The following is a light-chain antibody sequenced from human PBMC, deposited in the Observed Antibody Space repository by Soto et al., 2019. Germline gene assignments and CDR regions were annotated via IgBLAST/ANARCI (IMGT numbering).Light chain of an antibody. CDR1: QSVSSN. CDR3: QQYNNWPVT. CDR2: GAS. Sequence: EIVMTQSPATVSVSPGERATLCCRASQSVSSNLAWYQQKPGQAPRLLIYGASTRATGIPARFSGSGSGTEFTLTISSLQSEDFAVYYCQQYNNWPVTFGQGTKVDIK. J-gene: IGKJ1*01. V-gene: IGKV3-15*01.